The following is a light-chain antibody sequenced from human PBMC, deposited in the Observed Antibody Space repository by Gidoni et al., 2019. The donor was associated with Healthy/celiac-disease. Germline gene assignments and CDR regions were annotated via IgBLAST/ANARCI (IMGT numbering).Light chain of an antibody. CDR1: KLGDKY. V-gene: IGLV3-1*01. CDR3: QAWDSSTVVV. J-gene: IGLJ2*01. Sequence: SYELTHPPSVSVSQGQTASITCSGDKLGDKYACWYQQKPGQSPVLVIYQDSKRPSGIPERFSGSNSGNTATLTISGTQAMDEADYYCQAWDSSTVVVFGGGTKLTVL. CDR2: QDS.